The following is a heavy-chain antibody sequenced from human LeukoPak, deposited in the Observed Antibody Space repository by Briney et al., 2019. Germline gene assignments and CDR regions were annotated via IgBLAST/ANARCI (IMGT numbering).Heavy chain of an antibody. CDR3: ARRGITIFGVARDY. V-gene: IGHV4-34*01. CDR1: GGSFSGYY. D-gene: IGHD3-3*01. J-gene: IGHJ4*02. Sequence: SETLSLTCAVYGGSFSGYYWSWIRQPPGKGLEWIGEINHSGSTNYNPSLKSRVTISVDTSKNQLSLKLSSVTAADTAVYYCARRGITIFGVARDYWGQGTLVTVSS. CDR2: INHSGST.